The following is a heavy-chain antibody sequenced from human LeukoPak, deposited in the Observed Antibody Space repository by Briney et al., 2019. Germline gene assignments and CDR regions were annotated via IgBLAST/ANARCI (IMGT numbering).Heavy chain of an antibody. J-gene: IGHJ2*01. CDR3: ARRSDADWYFDV. Sequence: PSETLSLTCTVSGGSISSYYWSWIRQPPGKGLEWIGYLYNSGSTNYNPSLKSRVTISVDTSKTQFSLRLSSVTAADTAVYYCARRSDADWYFDVWGRGTMVTVSS. V-gene: IGHV4-59*08. CDR2: LYNSGST. D-gene: IGHD1-26*01. CDR1: GGSISSYY.